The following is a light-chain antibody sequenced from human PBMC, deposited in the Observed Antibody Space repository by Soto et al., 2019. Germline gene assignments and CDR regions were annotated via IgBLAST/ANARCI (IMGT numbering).Light chain of an antibody. CDR2: GAS. CDR1: QSVSSSY. CDR3: QQYGSSPPSLT. V-gene: IGKV3-20*01. Sequence: EIVLTQSPGTLSLSPGERATLSCRASQSVSSSYLAWYQQKPGQAPRLLIYGASSRATGIPDRFSGSGSGTDFTLTISRLEPEDDAVYYCQQYGSSPPSLTFGGGTKVEIK. J-gene: IGKJ4*01.